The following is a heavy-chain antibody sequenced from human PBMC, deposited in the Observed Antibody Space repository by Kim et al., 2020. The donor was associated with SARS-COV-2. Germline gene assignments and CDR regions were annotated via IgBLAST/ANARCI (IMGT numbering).Heavy chain of an antibody. CDR1: GFTFSSYG. V-gene: IGHV3-33*05. CDR2: ISYDGSNK. J-gene: IGHJ6*02. Sequence: GGSLRLSCAASGFTFSSYGMHWVRQAPGKGLEWVAVISYDGSNKNYADSVKGRFTISRDNSKNTLYLQMNSLRAEDTAVYYCARDQRGDSSGWSYYYYGMEVWGQGTTVTVAS. D-gene: IGHD6-19*01. CDR3: ARDQRGDSSGWSYYYYGMEV.